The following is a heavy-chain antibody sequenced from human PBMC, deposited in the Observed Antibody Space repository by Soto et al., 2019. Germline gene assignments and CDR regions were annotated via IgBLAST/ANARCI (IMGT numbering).Heavy chain of an antibody. CDR1: GGSISTGDFS. J-gene: IGHJ5*02. Sequence: QVQLQASGPGLVKPSQTLSLICTVSGGSISTGDFSWSWIRQHPGKGLEWIGDMYHSGSPYYNPSLKRRLTISVDPSKSQCSLRLSSVTAADTAVYYCARTRGNVVGLNLEDTYFDPWGQGTLVTVSS. CDR3: ARTRGNVVGLNLEDTYFDP. CDR2: MYHSGSP. V-gene: IGHV4-31*03. D-gene: IGHD2-21*01.